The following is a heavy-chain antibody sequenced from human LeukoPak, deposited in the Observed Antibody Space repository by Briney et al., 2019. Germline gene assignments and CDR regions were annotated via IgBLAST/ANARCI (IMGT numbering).Heavy chain of an antibody. CDR2: IYYTGST. CDR3: ARERISHGDFDY. V-gene: IGHV4-30-4*01. Sequence: PSETLSLTCTVSGGSISSGDYYWGWIRQPPGKGLGWIGYIYYTGSTYYNPSLMSRLLMSVDTSKNQFSLEMTSVTAADTAIYYCARERISHGDFDYWGQGTLVTVSS. CDR1: GGSISSGDYY. D-gene: IGHD5-18*01. J-gene: IGHJ4*02.